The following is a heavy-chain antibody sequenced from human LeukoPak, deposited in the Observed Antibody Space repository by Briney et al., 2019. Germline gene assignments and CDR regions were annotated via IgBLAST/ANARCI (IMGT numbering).Heavy chain of an antibody. CDR1: GGTFSSYA. CDR3: ATHRKNYYDSSGYYGNSFGY. V-gene: IGHV1-69*05. D-gene: IGHD3-22*01. Sequence: SVKVSCKASGGTFSSYAISWVRQAPGQGLEWMGRIIPIFGTANYAQTFQGRVTITTDESTSTAYMELSSLRSEDTAVYYCATHRKNYYDSSGYYGNSFGYWGQGTLVTVSS. CDR2: IIPIFGTA. J-gene: IGHJ4*02.